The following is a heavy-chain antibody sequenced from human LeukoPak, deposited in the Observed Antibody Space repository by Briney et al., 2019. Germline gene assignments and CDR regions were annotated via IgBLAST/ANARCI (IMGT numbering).Heavy chain of an antibody. CDR1: GGSISSSSYY. V-gene: IGHV4-61*05. D-gene: IGHD1/OR15-1a*01. Sequence: SETLSLTCTVSGGSISSSSYYWGWIRQPPGKGLEWIGYIYYSGSTNYNPSLKSRVTISVDTSKNQFSLKLSSVTAADTAVYYCARAIKQDYWFDPWGQGTLVTVSS. J-gene: IGHJ5*02. CDR3: ARAIKQDYWFDP. CDR2: IYYSGST.